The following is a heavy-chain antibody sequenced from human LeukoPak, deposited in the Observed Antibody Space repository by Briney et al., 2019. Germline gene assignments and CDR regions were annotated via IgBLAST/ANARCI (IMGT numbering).Heavy chain of an antibody. D-gene: IGHD3-22*01. J-gene: IGHJ4*02. Sequence: PSQTLSLTCTVSGGSISSGGYYWSWIRQHPGKGLEWIGYIYYSGCTYYNPSLKSRVTISVDTSKNQFSLKLSSVTAADTAVYYCARDRDSSGYFFDYWGQGTLVTVSS. CDR2: IYYSGCT. CDR3: ARDRDSSGYFFDY. CDR1: GGSISSGGYY. V-gene: IGHV4-31*03.